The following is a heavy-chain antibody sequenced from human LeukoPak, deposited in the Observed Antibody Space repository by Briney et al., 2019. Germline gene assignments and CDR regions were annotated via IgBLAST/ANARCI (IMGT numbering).Heavy chain of an antibody. CDR2: IWYDGSNK. Sequence: GGSLRLSCSASGFTFSTYGMSWVRQAPGKGLEWVAVIWYDGSNKYYADSVKGRFTISRDNSKNTLYLQMNSLRAEDTAVYYCARGPSGYYYSFEYFQHWGQGTLVTVSS. CDR3: ARGPSGYYYSFEYFQH. D-gene: IGHD3-22*01. V-gene: IGHV3-33*08. CDR1: GFTFSTYG. J-gene: IGHJ1*01.